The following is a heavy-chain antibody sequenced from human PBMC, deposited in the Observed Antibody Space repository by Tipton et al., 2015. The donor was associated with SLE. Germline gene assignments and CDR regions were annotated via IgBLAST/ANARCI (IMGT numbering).Heavy chain of an antibody. CDR3: ASGGYGSGSHYLGGWFDP. V-gene: IGHV4-4*08. CDR2: IYTSGST. CDR1: GDSINSHN. Sequence: TLSLTCTVSGDSINSHNWSWIRQSPGKGLEWIGYIYTSGSTNYNPSLKSRVTISTDTSKNQFSLKLSSVTAADTAVYYCASGGYGSGSHYLGGWFDPWGRGTLVTVSS. D-gene: IGHD3-10*01. J-gene: IGHJ5*02.